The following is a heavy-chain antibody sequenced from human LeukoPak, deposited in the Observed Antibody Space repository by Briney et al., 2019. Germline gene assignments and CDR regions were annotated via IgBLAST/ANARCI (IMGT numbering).Heavy chain of an antibody. CDR1: GGSFSGYY. J-gene: IGHJ4*02. CDR3: AREASVTKVDY. V-gene: IGHV4-34*01. D-gene: IGHD4-17*01. CDR2: INHSGST. Sequence: KPSETLSLTCAVYGGSFSGYYWSWIRQPPGKGLEWIGEINHSGSTNYNPSLKSRVTISVDTSKNQFSLKLSSVTAADTAVYYCAREASVTKVDYWGQGTLVTVSS.